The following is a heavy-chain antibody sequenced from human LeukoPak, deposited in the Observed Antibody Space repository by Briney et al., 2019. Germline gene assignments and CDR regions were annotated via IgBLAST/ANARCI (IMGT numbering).Heavy chain of an antibody. D-gene: IGHD5-24*01. CDR2: INSDGSST. V-gene: IGHV3-74*01. CDR3: TRRDGIKPFDY. CDR1: GFTFSSYW. Sequence: PGGSLRLSCAASGFTFSSYWMHWVRQAPGKGLVWVSRINSDGSSTSYADSVKGRFTISRDNSRNTLYLQMNSLRAEDTAVYYCTRRDGIKPFDYWGQGTLVTVSS. J-gene: IGHJ4*02.